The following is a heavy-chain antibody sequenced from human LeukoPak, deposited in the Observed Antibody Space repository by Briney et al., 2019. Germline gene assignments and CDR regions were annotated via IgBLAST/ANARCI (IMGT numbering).Heavy chain of an antibody. CDR1: GGSISSYY. V-gene: IGHV4-4*07. J-gene: IGHJ5*02. CDR3: ARDALLAAAGTTGWFDP. CDR2: IYTSGST. Sequence: SETLSLTCTGSGGSISSYYWSWIRQPAGKGLEWIGRIYTSGSTNYNPSLKSRVTMSVDTSKNQFSLKLSSVTAADTAVYYCARDALLAAAGTTGWFDPWGQGTLVTVSP. D-gene: IGHD6-13*01.